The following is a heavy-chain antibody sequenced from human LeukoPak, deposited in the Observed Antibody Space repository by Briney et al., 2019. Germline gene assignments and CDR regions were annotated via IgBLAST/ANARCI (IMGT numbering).Heavy chain of an antibody. V-gene: IGHV5-51*01. D-gene: IGHD6-13*01. J-gene: IGHJ4*02. CDR3: ARLRVAAAGDVMLDY. CDR2: IYPGDSDT. Sequence: GESLKISCKGSGYSFTSYWIGWVRQMPGKGLEWMGIIYPGDSDTRYSPSFQGQVTISADKSISTAYLQWSSLKASDTAMYYCARLRVAAAGDVMLDYWGQGTLVTVSS. CDR1: GYSFTSYW.